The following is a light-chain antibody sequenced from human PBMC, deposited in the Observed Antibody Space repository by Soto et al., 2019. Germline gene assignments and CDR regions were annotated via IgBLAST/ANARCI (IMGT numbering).Light chain of an antibody. CDR2: GSS. Sequence: DIQMTQSPSSLSASVGDRVTVTCRTSQSISNHLNWYQQKPGEAPKLLIYGSSSLHYGVPSRFSGSGSGSAFTLTISSLQPEDFETYYCQQSYSNPWTFGQGTKVDIK. J-gene: IGKJ1*01. CDR1: QSISNH. V-gene: IGKV1-39*01. CDR3: QQSYSNPWT.